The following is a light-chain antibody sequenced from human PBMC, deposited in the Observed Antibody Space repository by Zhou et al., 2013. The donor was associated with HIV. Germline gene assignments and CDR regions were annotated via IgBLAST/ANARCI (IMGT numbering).Light chain of an antibody. CDR1: QSLRSQF. CDR2: ETS. V-gene: IGKV3-20*01. Sequence: EIVLTQSPDTLSLSPGDRATLSCRASQSLRSQFLAWYQQKLGQAPRLLIYETSSRATGIPDRFSGSGSGTDFTLTISRLEPEDFAVYYCQQYDSPPWTF. CDR3: QQYDSPPWT. J-gene: IGKJ1*01.